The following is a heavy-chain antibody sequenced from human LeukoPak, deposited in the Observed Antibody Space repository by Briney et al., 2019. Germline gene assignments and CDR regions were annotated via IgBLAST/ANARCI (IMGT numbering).Heavy chain of an antibody. J-gene: IGHJ6*03. CDR1: GYTFTGYY. D-gene: IGHD3-10*01. Sequence: ASVKVSCKASGYTFTGYYMHWVRQAPGQGLEWMGWINPNSGGTNYAQKFQGRVTMTRDTSISTAYMELSRLTSDDTAVYYCATGARYGLREISYFYYMDVWGKGTTVTVSS. V-gene: IGHV1-2*02. CDR2: INPNSGGT. CDR3: ATGARYGLREISYFYYMDV.